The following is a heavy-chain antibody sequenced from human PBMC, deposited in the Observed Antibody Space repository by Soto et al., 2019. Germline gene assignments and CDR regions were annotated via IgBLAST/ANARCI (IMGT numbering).Heavy chain of an antibody. Sequence: QVQMVESGGGVVQPGRSLRLSCVGSGFTFSSYGMHWVRQAPGKGLEWVAVIWYDGSDTYYADSVKGRFTISRDDSKNTVYLTMNSLRVEDTAVYYCARGVAGTRGRDAFDIRVQGTLVTVSS. J-gene: IGHJ3*02. CDR1: GFTFSSYG. CDR2: IWYDGSDT. V-gene: IGHV3-33*01. D-gene: IGHD6-19*01. CDR3: ARGVAGTRGRDAFDI.